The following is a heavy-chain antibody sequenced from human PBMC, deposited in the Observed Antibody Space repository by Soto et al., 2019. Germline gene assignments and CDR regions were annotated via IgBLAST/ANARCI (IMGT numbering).Heavy chain of an antibody. CDR3: ARPQQQLGYYYYMDV. V-gene: IGHV4-39*01. Sequence: SDTLCLTCTVSGGSISSIIYYWGWIRQPPGKGLEWIGSIYYSGSTYYNPSLKSRVTISVDTSKNQFSLKLSSVTAADTAVYYCARPQQQLGYYYYMDVWGKGTTVTVSS. D-gene: IGHD6-13*01. CDR1: GGSISSIIYY. CDR2: IYYSGST. J-gene: IGHJ6*03.